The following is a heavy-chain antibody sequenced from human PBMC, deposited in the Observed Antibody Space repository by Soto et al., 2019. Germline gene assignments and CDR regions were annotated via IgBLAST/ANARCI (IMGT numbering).Heavy chain of an antibody. CDR2: ISGSGGST. J-gene: IGHJ4*02. D-gene: IGHD4-4*01. CDR3: AKVKTTVTKSFDY. CDR1: GFTFISHA. V-gene: IGHV3-23*01. Sequence: VGSLRLCFAASGFTFISHAMSWVRQAPGKGLEWVSAISGSGGSTYYADSVKGRFTISRDNSKNTLYLQMNSLRAEDTAVYYCAKVKTTVTKSFDYWGQGTLVTVSS.